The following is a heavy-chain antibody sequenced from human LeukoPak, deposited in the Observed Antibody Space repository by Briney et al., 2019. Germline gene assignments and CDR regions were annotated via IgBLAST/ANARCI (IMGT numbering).Heavy chain of an antibody. J-gene: IGHJ4*02. CDR3: ARGWSSSWYSSTNPVDY. CDR2: ISGSGGST. Sequence: GGSLRLSCAASGFTFSSYAMTWVRQAPGTGLEWVSAISGSGGSTYYADSVKGRFTISRDNSKNTLYLQMNSLRAEDTAVYYCARGWSSSWYSSTNPVDYWGQGTLVTVSS. D-gene: IGHD6-13*01. CDR1: GFTFSSYA. V-gene: IGHV3-23*01.